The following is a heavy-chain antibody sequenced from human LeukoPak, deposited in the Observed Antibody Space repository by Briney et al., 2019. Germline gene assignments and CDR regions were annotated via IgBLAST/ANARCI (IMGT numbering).Heavy chain of an antibody. CDR3: ANSYDSSGYYSLFGY. Sequence: LPGRSLRLSCAASGFTFSSYAMHWVRQAPGKGLEWVAVISYDGSNKYYADSVKGRFTISRDNSKNTLYLQMNSLRAEDTAVYYCANSYDSSGYYSLFGYWGQGTLVTVSS. CDR2: ISYDGSNK. V-gene: IGHV3-30-3*01. CDR1: GFTFSSYA. J-gene: IGHJ4*02. D-gene: IGHD3-22*01.